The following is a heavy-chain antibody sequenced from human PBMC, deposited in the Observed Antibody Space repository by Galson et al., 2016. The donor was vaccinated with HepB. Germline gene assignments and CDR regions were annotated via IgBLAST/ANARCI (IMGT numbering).Heavy chain of an antibody. J-gene: IGHJ4*02. CDR3: ASPGDDYGSSGNFPY. CDR2: AFYTGKS. D-gene: IGHD3-22*01. Sequence: SGGSITCRSSYWGWIRQAPGETLEWIGSAFYTGKSFYSRSLRSRVDISLDTSKNQFSLNLHSVTAADTALYYCASPGDDYGSSGNFPYWGQGILVTVSS. CDR1: GGSITCRSSY. V-gene: IGHV4-39*01.